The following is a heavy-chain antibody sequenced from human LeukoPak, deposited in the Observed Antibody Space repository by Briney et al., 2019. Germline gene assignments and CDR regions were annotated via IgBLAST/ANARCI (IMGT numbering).Heavy chain of an antibody. D-gene: IGHD6-13*01. CDR3: GRGGSAAVFDY. J-gene: IGHJ4*02. CDR2: INSDGSTT. CDR1: GFRLSSYW. Sequence: GGSLRLSCAASGFRLSSYWMHWVRQAPGKGLVWVSRINSDGSTTTYADSVKGRFTISRDNARNTLYLQRSSLRAEDTAVYYCGRGGSAAVFDYWGQGTLVTVSS. V-gene: IGHV3-74*01.